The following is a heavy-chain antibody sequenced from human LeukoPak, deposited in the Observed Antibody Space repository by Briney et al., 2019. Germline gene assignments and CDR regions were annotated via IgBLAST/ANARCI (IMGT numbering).Heavy chain of an antibody. CDR3: ATVYTAWELLPGAFDI. CDR1: GYTLTVLS. Sequence: ASVKVSCKVSGYTLTVLSMHWVRQAPGEGLEWMGGFDPEDGETIYAQKFQGRVTMTEDTSTDTAYMELSSLRSEDTAVYYCATVYTAWELLPGAFDIWGQGTMVTVSS. J-gene: IGHJ3*02. CDR2: FDPEDGET. V-gene: IGHV1-24*01. D-gene: IGHD1-26*01.